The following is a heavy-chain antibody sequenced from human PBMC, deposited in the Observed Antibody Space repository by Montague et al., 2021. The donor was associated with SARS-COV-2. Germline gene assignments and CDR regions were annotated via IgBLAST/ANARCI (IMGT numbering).Heavy chain of an antibody. Sequence: SETLSLTCTVSGGSISSYYWSWIRQPPGKGLEWIGYIYNSGRTNYNPSLKSRVTISVDTSKNQFSLRLSSVTAADTAVYYCARDVYSSGWSGYGMDVWGQGTTAPGS. D-gene: IGHD6-19*01. J-gene: IGHJ6*02. CDR3: ARDVYSSGWSGYGMDV. V-gene: IGHV4-59*01. CDR2: IYNSGRT. CDR1: GGSISSYY.